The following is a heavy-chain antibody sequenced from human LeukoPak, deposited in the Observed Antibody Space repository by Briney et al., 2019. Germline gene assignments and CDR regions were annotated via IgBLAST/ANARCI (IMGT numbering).Heavy chain of an antibody. Sequence: SETLSLTCTVSGGPISSYYWSWIRQPPAKGLEWIGYIYYSGSTNYNPSLKSRVTISVDTSKNQFSLRLSSVTAADTAVYYCARSRGYSYGTTFLDYWGQGTLVTVSS. J-gene: IGHJ4*02. D-gene: IGHD5-18*01. V-gene: IGHV4-59*08. CDR3: ARSRGYSYGTTFLDY. CDR1: GGPISSYY. CDR2: IYYSGST.